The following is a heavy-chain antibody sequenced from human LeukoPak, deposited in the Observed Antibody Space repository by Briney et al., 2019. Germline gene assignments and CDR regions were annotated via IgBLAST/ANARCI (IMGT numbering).Heavy chain of an antibody. CDR3: ARGRDDFWSGYSNWFDP. CDR2: INRSGST. V-gene: IGHV4-34*01. D-gene: IGHD3-3*01. CDR1: GGSFSGYY. J-gene: IGHJ5*02. Sequence: SETLSLTCAVYGGSFSGYYWSWIRQPPGKGLEWIGEINRSGSTNYNPSLKSRVTISVDTSKNQFSLKLSSVTAADTAVYYCARGRDDFWSGYSNWFDPWGQGTLVTVSS.